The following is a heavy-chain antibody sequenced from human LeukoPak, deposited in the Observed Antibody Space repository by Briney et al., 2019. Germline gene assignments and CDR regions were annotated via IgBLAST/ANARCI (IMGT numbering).Heavy chain of an antibody. CDR2: IKQDGSER. Sequence: PGGSLRLSCAASGITFNKYWMSWVRQAPGKGLEWVANIKQDGSERFYVDSVKGRFTISRDNAKNSLYLQMNSLRVDDTAVYYCARDYLTVAQLVRFWGQGTLVTVSS. D-gene: IGHD6-13*01. J-gene: IGHJ4*02. V-gene: IGHV3-7*01. CDR3: ARDYLTVAQLVRF. CDR1: GITFNKYW.